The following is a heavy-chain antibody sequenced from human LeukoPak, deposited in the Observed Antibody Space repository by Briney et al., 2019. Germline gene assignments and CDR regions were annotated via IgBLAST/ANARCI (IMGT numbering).Heavy chain of an antibody. V-gene: IGHV3-23*01. CDR3: SKGRRSTLTNIDF. CDR1: GFAFSSFA. J-gene: IGHJ4*02. CDR2: VSDSGVNT. D-gene: IGHD4-11*01. Sequence: GGSLRLSCAASGFAFSSFAMTWVRQSPGKGLEWVSSVSDSGVNTYYAGSVRGRFTVSRDNFKNILYLQMNSLTVEDTAFYYCSKGRRSTLTNIDFWRQGALVTVS.